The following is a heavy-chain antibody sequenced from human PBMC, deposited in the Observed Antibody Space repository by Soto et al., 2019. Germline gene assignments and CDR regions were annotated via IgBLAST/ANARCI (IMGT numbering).Heavy chain of an antibody. CDR2: IYYSGST. J-gene: IGHJ4*02. CDR1: GGSISSYY. D-gene: IGHD3-16*02. CDR3: ASSRLRELSALGY. Sequence: PSETLSLTCTVSGGSISSYYWSWIRQPPGKGLEWIGYIYYSGSTNYNPSLKSRVTISVDTSKNQFSLKLSSVTAADTAVYYCASSRLRELSALGYWGQETLVTVSS. V-gene: IGHV4-59*08.